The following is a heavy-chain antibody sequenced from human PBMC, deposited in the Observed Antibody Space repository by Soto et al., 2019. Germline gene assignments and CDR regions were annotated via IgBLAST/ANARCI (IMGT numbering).Heavy chain of an antibody. CDR3: AKTTTVYGSRSYSDY. Sequence: GGSLRLSCAASGFTFSSYGMHWVRQAPGKGLEWVAVISYDGSNKYYADSVNGRLTISRDNSKNMLYLQMNSLRAEDTAVYYCAKTTTVYGSRSYSDYWGQGTLVTVSS. CDR2: ISYDGSNK. J-gene: IGHJ4*02. CDR1: GFTFSSYG. D-gene: IGHD3-10*01. V-gene: IGHV3-30*18.